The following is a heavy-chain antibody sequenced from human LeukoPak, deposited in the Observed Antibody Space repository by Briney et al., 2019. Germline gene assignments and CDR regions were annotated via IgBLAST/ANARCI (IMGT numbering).Heavy chain of an antibody. V-gene: IGHV4-39*07. Sequence: MASETLSLTCTVSGGSISSSSYYWSWIRQPPGKGLEWIGEINHSGSTNYNPSLKSRVTISVDTSKNQFSLKLSSVTAADTAVYYCARAKGYYYDSSGPQNWFDPWGQGTLVTVSS. CDR3: ARAKGYYYDSSGPQNWFDP. CDR1: GGSISSSSYY. J-gene: IGHJ5*02. CDR2: INHSGST. D-gene: IGHD3-22*01.